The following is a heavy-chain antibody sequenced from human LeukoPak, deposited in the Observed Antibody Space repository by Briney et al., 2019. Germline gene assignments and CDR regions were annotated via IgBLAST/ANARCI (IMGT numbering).Heavy chain of an antibody. CDR3: ARGLKDASSGYSALMTFDY. V-gene: IGHV3-21*01. Sequence: GGSLRLSCAASGFTFSSYSMNWVRQAPGKGLGWVSSISSSSSYIYYADSVKGRFTISRDNAKNSLYLQMNSLRAEDTAVYYCARGLKDASSGYSALMTFDYWGQGTLVTVSS. J-gene: IGHJ4*02. CDR2: ISSSSSYI. CDR1: GFTFSSYS. D-gene: IGHD3-22*01.